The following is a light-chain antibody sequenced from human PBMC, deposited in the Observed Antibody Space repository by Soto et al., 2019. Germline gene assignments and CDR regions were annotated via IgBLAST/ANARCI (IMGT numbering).Light chain of an antibody. V-gene: IGKV4-1*01. J-gene: IGKJ4*01. CDR3: QQYYSTPPT. CDR2: WAS. CDR1: QSVLYSSNNKNY. Sequence: DIVMTQSPDSLAVSLGERATINCKSSQSVLYSSNNKNYLAWYQQKPGQPPKLLIYWASTRESGVPDRCSGSGSGTDFTLTISSLQAEDVAVYYCQQYYSTPPTFGGGTKVEIK.